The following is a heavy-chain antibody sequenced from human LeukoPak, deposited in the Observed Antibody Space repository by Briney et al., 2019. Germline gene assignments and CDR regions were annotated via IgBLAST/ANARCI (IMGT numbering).Heavy chain of an antibody. D-gene: IGHD2-15*01. CDR3: ANGWSPDY. V-gene: IGHV3-23*01. J-gene: IGHJ4*02. Sequence: PGGSLRLSCAASGFTFSSYAMSWVRKAPGKGLEWVSGISGSGGSTYYADSMKGRFTIFRDNSKNTLYLQMNSLRAEDTAVYHCANGWSPDYWGRGTLVTVSS. CDR1: GFTFSSYA. CDR2: ISGSGGST.